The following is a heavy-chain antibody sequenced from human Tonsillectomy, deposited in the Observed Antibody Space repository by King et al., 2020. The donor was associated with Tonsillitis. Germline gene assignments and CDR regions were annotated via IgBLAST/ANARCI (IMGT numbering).Heavy chain of an antibody. V-gene: IGHV3-15*01. CDR3: TTAPLRSRVVVPAATSLPTDY. D-gene: IGHD2-2*01. J-gene: IGHJ4*02. Sequence: EVQLVESGGGLVKPGGSLRLSCAASGFTFSNAWMSWVRQAPGKGLEWVGRIKSKTDGGTTDYAAPVKGRFTISRDDSKNTLYLQMNSLKTEETAVYYCTTAPLRSRVVVPAATSLPTDYWGQGTLVTVSS. CDR2: IKSKTDGGTT. CDR1: GFTFSNAW.